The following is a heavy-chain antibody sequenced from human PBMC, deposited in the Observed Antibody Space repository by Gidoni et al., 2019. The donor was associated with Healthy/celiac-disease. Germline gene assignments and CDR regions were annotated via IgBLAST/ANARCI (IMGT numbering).Heavy chain of an antibody. CDR3: ARGRDWIAAAGTGPLDY. J-gene: IGHJ4*02. D-gene: IGHD6-13*01. CDR2: IWYDGSNK. CDR1: GFTFSRSG. V-gene: IGHV3-33*01. Sequence: QVQLVESGEGVVQPGRSLRLSCAASGFTFSRSGMHWVRQAPGKGLEWVAVIWYDGSNKYYADSVKGRFTISRDNSKNTLYLQMNSLRAEDTAVYYCARGRDWIAAAGTGPLDYWGQGTLVTVSS.